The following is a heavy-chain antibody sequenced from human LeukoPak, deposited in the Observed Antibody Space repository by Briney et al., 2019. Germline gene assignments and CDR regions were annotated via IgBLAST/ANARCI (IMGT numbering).Heavy chain of an antibody. CDR1: GYSFISSW. V-gene: IGHV5-51*01. CDR3: ASLSGSSLTDPADY. D-gene: IGHD1-26*01. J-gene: IGHJ4*02. CDR2: IYPSDSDT. Sequence: GESLKISCKGSGYSFISSWIAWVRQMPGKGLEWMGIIYPSDSDTRYSPSFQGQVTISADKSISTAYLQWSSLKASDTAMYYCASLSGSSLTDPADYWGQGTLVTVSS.